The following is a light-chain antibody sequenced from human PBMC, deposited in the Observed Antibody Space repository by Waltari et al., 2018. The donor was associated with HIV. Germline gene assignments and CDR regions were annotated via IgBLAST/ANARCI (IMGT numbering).Light chain of an antibody. CDR2: WAS. J-gene: IGKJ2*01. CDR3: QQYFSHPRT. CDR1: QNVTHSSNNKYY. V-gene: IGKV4-1*01. Sequence: DIVMTQSSDSLAVSLGERATINCRTSQNVTHSSNNKYYVAWYQQKAGQSPQLIISWASTRESGIPDRFSGSGSGTEFSLTINTLQTEDVAVYYCQQYFSHPRTFGQGTRIEIK.